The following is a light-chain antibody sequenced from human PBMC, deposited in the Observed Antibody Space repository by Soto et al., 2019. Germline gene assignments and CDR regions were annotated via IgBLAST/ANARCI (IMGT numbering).Light chain of an antibody. CDR2: VAA. CDR1: QSVSSSY. V-gene: IGKV3-20*01. J-gene: IGKJ1*01. CDR3: QQYGSSPQT. Sequence: EIVLKQSPGTLSLSPGERANLSCRASQSVSSSYLAWDQQKPGQAPRLLIYVAASRATGIPDRFSGSGSGTDSTLTISRLKPEDFAVSYCQQYGSSPQTFGQGTKVEIK.